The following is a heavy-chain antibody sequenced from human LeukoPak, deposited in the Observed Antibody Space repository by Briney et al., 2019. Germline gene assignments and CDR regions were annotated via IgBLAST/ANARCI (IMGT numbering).Heavy chain of an antibody. J-gene: IGHJ4*02. CDR1: GFTFSTYW. V-gene: IGHV3-7*01. Sequence: SGGSLRLSCAASGFTFSTYWMTWVRQAPGKGLEWVANIKEDGSEKYYVDSVKGRFTISRDNAKNSLYLQMNSLRAEDTAVYYCARALCIWVGDCHYFDYWGQGTLVTVSS. CDR2: IKEDGSEK. D-gene: IGHD2-21*01. CDR3: ARALCIWVGDCHYFDY.